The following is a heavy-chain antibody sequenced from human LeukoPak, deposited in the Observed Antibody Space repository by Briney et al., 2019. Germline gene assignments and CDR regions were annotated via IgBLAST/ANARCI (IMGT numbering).Heavy chain of an antibody. CDR2: INQDGSER. J-gene: IGHJ4*02. CDR1: GFTFSSYW. D-gene: IGHD2-15*01. V-gene: IGHV3-7*05. CDR3: ATARLLDY. Sequence: PGGSLRLSCAVSGFTFSSYWMTWVRQAPGKGLEWVAYINQDGSERYYVDSVKGRFTISRDNAKKSLNLQMNSLTVEDTAAYYCATARLLDYWGQGTLVTVSS.